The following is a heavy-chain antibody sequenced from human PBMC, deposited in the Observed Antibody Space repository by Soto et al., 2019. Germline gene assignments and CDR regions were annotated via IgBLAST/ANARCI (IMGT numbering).Heavy chain of an antibody. J-gene: IGHJ4*02. V-gene: IGHV3-30*18. D-gene: IGHD6-13*01. CDR2: ISYDGSNK. CDR3: AKQQGGSSSSDY. CDR1: GFTFSHYG. Sequence: SLRLSCAAYGFTFSHYGMHWVRQAPGKGLQWVAAISYDGSNKYYADSVKGRLTISRDNSKNTLHLQMKSLRVDDTAVYFCAKQQGGSSSSDYWGRGTLVTVSS.